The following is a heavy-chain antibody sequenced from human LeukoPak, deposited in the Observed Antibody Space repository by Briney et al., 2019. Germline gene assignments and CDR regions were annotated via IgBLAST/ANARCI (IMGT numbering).Heavy chain of an antibody. Sequence: SVKVSCKASGGTFSSYAISWVRQAPGQGLEWMGGIIPIFGTANYAQKFQGRVTITADESTSTAYMELSSLRSEDTAVYYCARLGAYSGSYYPSAFDIWGQGTMVTVSS. CDR1: GGTFSSYA. J-gene: IGHJ3*02. V-gene: IGHV1-69*13. CDR2: IIPIFGTA. CDR3: ARLGAYSGSYYPSAFDI. D-gene: IGHD1-26*01.